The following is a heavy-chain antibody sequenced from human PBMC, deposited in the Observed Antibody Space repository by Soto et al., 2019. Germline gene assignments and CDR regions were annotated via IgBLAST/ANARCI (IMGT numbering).Heavy chain of an antibody. CDR1: GFTFSSYS. CDR2: ISSSSSTI. Sequence: GGSLRLSCAASGFTFSSYSMNWVRQAPGKGLEWVSYISSSSSTIYYADSVKGRFTISRDNAKNSLYLQMNSLRDEDTAVYYCARADYGGNSGDFDYWGQGTLVTVSS. D-gene: IGHD4-17*01. J-gene: IGHJ4*02. V-gene: IGHV3-48*02. CDR3: ARADYGGNSGDFDY.